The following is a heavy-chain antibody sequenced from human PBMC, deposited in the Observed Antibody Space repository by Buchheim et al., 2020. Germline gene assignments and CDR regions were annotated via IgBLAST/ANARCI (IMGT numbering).Heavy chain of an antibody. Sequence: QVQLVQSGAEVKKPGASVKVSCKASGYTFTGYYMHWVRQAPGQGLEWMGWINPNSGGTNYAQKFQGWATMTRDTSISTAYMELSRLGSDDTAVYYCARGGYYYDSSGYYWYDYWGQGTL. CDR1: GYTFTGYY. J-gene: IGHJ4*02. V-gene: IGHV1-2*04. CDR3: ARGGYYYDSSGYYWYDY. CDR2: INPNSGGT. D-gene: IGHD3-22*01.